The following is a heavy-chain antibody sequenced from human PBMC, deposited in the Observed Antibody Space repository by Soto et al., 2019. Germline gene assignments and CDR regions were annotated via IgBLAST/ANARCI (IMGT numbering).Heavy chain of an antibody. CDR2: IIPIFGTT. D-gene: IGHD3-3*01. J-gene: IGHJ5*02. CDR1: GGAFSSHV. CDR3: ATPGGEEWLLSNWFDA. V-gene: IGHV1-69*06. Sequence: QVQLVQSGAEMKKPGSSVKVSCQASGGAFSSHVISWVRQAPGQGLEWMGGIIPIFGTTNYAQKFQGRVTMTADTSTNTVYKELTSLRFDDTAVYYCATPGGEEWLLSNWFDAWGQGTLVTVSS.